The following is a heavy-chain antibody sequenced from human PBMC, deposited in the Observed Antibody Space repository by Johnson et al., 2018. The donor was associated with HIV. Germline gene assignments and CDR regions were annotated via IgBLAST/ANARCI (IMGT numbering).Heavy chain of an antibody. CDR1: GFTFDDYA. Sequence: VQLVESGGGLVQPGRSLRLSCAASGFTFDDYAMHWVRQAPGKGLEWVSGIYSGGSTYYADSVKGRFTIARDDSKSIAYLQMNSLKTEDTAVYLCSRGVVGAYGFDIWGQGTMVTVSS. D-gene: IGHD2-15*01. CDR3: SRGVVGAYGFDI. V-gene: IGHV3-66*01. CDR2: IYSGGST. J-gene: IGHJ3*02.